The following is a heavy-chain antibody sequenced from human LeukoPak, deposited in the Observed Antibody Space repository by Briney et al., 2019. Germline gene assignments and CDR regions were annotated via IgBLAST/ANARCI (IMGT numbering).Heavy chain of an antibody. D-gene: IGHD3-22*01. CDR2: ISSSGSTI. CDR1: GFTFSDYY. Sequence: GGSLRLSCAASGFTFSDYYMSWIRQAPGKGLEWVSYISSSGSTIYYADSVKGRFTISRDNAKNSLYLQMNSLRAEDTAVYYCARAAYYYDSSGYDDAFDIWGQGTMVTVSS. CDR3: ARAAYYYDSSGYDDAFDI. V-gene: IGHV3-11*01. J-gene: IGHJ3*02.